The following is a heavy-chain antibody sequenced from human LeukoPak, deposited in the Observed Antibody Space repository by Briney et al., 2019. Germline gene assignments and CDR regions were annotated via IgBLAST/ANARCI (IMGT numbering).Heavy chain of an antibody. CDR1: GYTFTSYD. CDR3: ARGPPWDPLRGYSYGPFDY. D-gene: IGHD5-18*01. Sequence: GASVKVSCKASGYTFTSYDINWVRQATGQGLEWMGWMNPNSGNTGYAQKFQGRVTMTRNTSISTAYMELSSLRSEDTAVYYCARGPPWDPLRGYSYGPFDYWGQGTLVTVSS. J-gene: IGHJ4*02. CDR2: MNPNSGNT. V-gene: IGHV1-8*01.